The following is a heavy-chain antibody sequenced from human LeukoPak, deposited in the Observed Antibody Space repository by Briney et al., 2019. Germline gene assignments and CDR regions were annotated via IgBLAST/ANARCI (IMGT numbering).Heavy chain of an antibody. J-gene: IGHJ4*02. V-gene: IGHV4-39*01. D-gene: IGHD2-15*01. Sequence: SEPLSLTCTVSTDSISSSLYYWGWIRQPPGKGLEWIGSIYYSGGTDYNPSLRSRVTISVDTSRNNFSLKLNSVTAADTAVYYCARQPIAGGYYFDHWGQGTLVTVSS. CDR3: ARQPIAGGYYFDH. CDR2: IYYSGGT. CDR1: TDSISSSLYY.